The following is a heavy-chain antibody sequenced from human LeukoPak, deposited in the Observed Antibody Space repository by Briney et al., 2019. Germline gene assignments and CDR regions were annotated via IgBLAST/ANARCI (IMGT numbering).Heavy chain of an antibody. V-gene: IGHV3-74*01. CDR2: INSDGSST. Sequence: GGSLRLSCAASGFTFSSYWMHWVRQAPGKGLVWVSRINSDGSSTSYADSVKGRFTISRDNAKNTLYLQMNSLRAEDTAVYYCARGDYDFWSGYFFSPDYWGQGTLVTDSS. D-gene: IGHD3-3*01. J-gene: IGHJ4*02. CDR3: ARGDYDFWSGYFFSPDY. CDR1: GFTFSSYW.